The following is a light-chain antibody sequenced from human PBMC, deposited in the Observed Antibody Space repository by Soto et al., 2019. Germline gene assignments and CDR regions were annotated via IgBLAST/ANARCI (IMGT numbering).Light chain of an antibody. CDR1: RTISRN. CDR3: QPHNNWPVVT. V-gene: IGKV3-15*01. CDR2: GAS. J-gene: IGKJ4*01. Sequence: EMVMTQSPVTLSGPPGKQLTLPCRPSRTISRNLAWYQQKPGQAPRLLIYGASTRATGIPDRFSGSGSGTEFTLTINSLQSEDFAMYYCQPHNNWPVVTFGGGTKVDIK.